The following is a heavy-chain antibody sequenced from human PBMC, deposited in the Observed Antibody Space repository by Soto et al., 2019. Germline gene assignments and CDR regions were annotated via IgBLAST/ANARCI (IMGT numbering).Heavy chain of an antibody. CDR1: GGSISSGGYY. J-gene: IGHJ6*02. CDR3: ARDPRPRYYYGMDV. Sequence: PSETLSLTCTVSGGSISSGGYYWICIRQHPGKGLEWIGYIYYSGSTYYNPSLKSRVTISVDTSKNQFSLKLSSVTAADTAVYYCARDPRPRYYYGMDVRGQGTTVTVSS. CDR2: IYYSGST. V-gene: IGHV4-31*03.